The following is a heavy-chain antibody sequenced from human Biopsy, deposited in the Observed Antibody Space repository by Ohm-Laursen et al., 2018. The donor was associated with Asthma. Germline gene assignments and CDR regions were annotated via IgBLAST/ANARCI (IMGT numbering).Heavy chain of an antibody. J-gene: IGHJ6*02. Sequence: SSVKVSCKAPGGTFSNFAISWVRQAPGQGLEWLGGIMTVFGTTNYVQKFQGRVTITADESTSTAYMEVTSLRSEDTAIYYCARRQVGYSSGWSLLLKKIYYSGMDVWGQGTAVTVSS. V-gene: IGHV1-69*01. CDR2: IMTVFGTT. CDR1: GGTFSNFA. D-gene: IGHD6-19*01. CDR3: ARRQVGYSSGWSLLLKKIYYSGMDV.